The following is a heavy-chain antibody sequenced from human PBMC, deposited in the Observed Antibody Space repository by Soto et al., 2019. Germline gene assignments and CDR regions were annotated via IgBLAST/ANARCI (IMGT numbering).Heavy chain of an antibody. CDR2: IYYSGST. D-gene: IGHD6-19*01. CDR1: GGSISSYY. V-gene: IGHV4-59*01. J-gene: IGHJ6*02. CDR3: ARDGGIAVNYGMDV. Sequence: QVQLQESGPGLVKPSETLSLTCTVSGGSISSYYWSWIRQPPGKGLEWIGYIYYSGSTNYNPSLKSRVTISVDTSKIQFSLKLSSVTAADTAVYYCARDGGIAVNYGMDVWGQGTTVTVSS.